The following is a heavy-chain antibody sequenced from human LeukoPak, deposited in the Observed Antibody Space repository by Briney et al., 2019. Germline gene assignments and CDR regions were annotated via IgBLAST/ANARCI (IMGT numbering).Heavy chain of an antibody. CDR3: TTDLIYYCSSTICYSYGMDV. V-gene: IGHV3-15*01. J-gene: IGHJ6*04. Sequence: RPGGSLRLSCAASGFTFSNAWMSWVRQAPGKGLEWVGRIKSKTDGGTTDYAAPVKGRFTISRDDSKNTLYLQMNSLKTEDTAVHYCTTDLIYYCSSTICYSYGMDVWGKGTTVTVSS. CDR1: GFTFSNAW. D-gene: IGHD2-2*01. CDR2: IKSKTDGGTT.